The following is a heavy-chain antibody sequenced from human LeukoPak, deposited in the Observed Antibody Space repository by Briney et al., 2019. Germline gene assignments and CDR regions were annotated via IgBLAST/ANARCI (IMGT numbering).Heavy chain of an antibody. CDR3: AKVFVVRGARRPKDY. Sequence: PGRSLRLSCAASGFTFSDYGMHWVRQAPGKGLEWVALISYDGGNKFYADSVRDRFTISRDNSKNTLFLQMNSLRIEDTAVYYCAKVFVVRGARRPKDYWGQGTLVIVSS. D-gene: IGHD3-10*01. J-gene: IGHJ4*02. CDR2: ISYDGGNK. CDR1: GFTFSDYG. V-gene: IGHV3-30*18.